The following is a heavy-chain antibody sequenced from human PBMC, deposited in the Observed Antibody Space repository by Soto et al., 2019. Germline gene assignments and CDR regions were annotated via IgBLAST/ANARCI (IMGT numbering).Heavy chain of an antibody. J-gene: IGHJ4*02. Sequence: KQSQTLSLPCAISGDRVSSNSAAWNWIRQSPSRGLEWLGRTYYRSKWYNDYAVSVKSRITINPDTSKNQFSLQLNSVTPEDTAVYYCARHYCSGGSCYSSQYFDYWGQGTLVTVSS. V-gene: IGHV6-1*01. CDR2: TYYRSKWYN. D-gene: IGHD2-15*01. CDR1: GDRVSSNSAA. CDR3: ARHYCSGGSCYSSQYFDY.